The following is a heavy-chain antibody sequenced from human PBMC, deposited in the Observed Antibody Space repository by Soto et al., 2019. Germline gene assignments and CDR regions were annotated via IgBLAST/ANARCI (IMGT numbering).Heavy chain of an antibody. J-gene: IGHJ4*02. Sequence: AGSLRLSCAASGFTFSSYAMNWVRQAPGKGLEWVSAISGSGGSTYYVDSVTGGFTIARANFRNSLYLQRNCLRAETTAVYYSATDPEVVVTAPDYWGQGTLVTVSS. CDR1: GFTFSSYA. CDR2: ISGSGGST. V-gene: IGHV3-23*01. CDR3: ATDPEVVVTAPDY. D-gene: IGHD2-21*02.